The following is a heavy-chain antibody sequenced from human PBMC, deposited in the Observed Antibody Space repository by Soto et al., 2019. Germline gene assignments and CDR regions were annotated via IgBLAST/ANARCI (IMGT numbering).Heavy chain of an antibody. CDR1: GYTFTSYG. J-gene: IGHJ4*02. CDR3: ARDQGYCSGGSCYSRSPVGY. D-gene: IGHD2-15*01. CDR2: ISAYNGNT. V-gene: IGHV1-18*01. Sequence: QVQLVQSGAEVKKPGASVKVSCKASGYTFTSYGISWVRQAPGQGLEWMGWISAYNGNTNYAQKLQGRVTMTTDTTTSTGCMELRSLRSEDTAVYYCARDQGYCSGGSCYSRSPVGYWGQGTLVTVSS.